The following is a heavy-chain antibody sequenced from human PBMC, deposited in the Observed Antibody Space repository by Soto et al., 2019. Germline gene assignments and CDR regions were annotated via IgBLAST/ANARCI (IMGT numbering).Heavy chain of an antibody. CDR2: FIPIFRTL. Sequence: QVPLIQSEAEVKKPGSSVRVSCTASGGIFGSHGFSWVRQAPGQRLEWVGGFIPIFRTLTYTEKFQARVRIAADESTNTVYLDLSSLTSEDTAVYYCVRDRRIYYSEPHDGFVASDYEVWGQGTMVSVSS. CDR1: GGIFGSHG. CDR3: VRDRRIYYSEPHDGFVASDYEV. V-gene: IGHV1-69*01. J-gene: IGHJ3*01. D-gene: IGHD3-22*01.